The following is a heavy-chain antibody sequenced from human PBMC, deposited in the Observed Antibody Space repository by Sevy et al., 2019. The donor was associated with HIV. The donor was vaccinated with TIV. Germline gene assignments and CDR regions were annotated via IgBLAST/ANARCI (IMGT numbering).Heavy chain of an antibody. CDR3: ARGKHVSDYYGSFDY. CDR1: GFTVSSNF. D-gene: IGHD3-3*01. V-gene: IGHV3-53*01. J-gene: IGHJ4*02. Sequence: GGSLRLSCAVSGFTVSSNFMSWVRQAPGKGLEWVSVIWLTGTTYYADSVKGRFTISRNNSKNTGYLDMSSLKAADTDVYYCARGKHVSDYYGSFDYWGQGTLVTVSS. CDR2: IWLTGTT.